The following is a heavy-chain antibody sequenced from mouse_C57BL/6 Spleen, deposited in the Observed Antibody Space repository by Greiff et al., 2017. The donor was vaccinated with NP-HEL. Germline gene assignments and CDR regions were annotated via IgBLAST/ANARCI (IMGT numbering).Heavy chain of an antibody. Sequence: QVQLQQSGPELVKPGASVKISCKASGYAFSSSWMNWVKQRPGKGLEWIGRIYPGDGDTNYNGKFKGKAKLTADKSSSTAYMQLSSLTSEDSAVYFCARDTWYFDVWGTGTTVTVSS. CDR3: ARDTWYFDV. CDR2: IYPGDGDT. V-gene: IGHV1-82*01. CDR1: GYAFSSSW. J-gene: IGHJ1*03.